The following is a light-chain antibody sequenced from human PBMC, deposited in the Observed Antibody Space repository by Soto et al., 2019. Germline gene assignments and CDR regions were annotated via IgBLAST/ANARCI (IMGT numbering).Light chain of an antibody. CDR3: QQYNNWWT. CDR1: QSVSSN. J-gene: IGKJ1*01. V-gene: IGKV3-15*01. CDR2: DAS. Sequence: EIVMTQSPATLSLSPGERATLSCRASQSVSSNLDWYQQKPGQAPRLLIYDASTRATGIPASFSGSGSGTEFTLAISSLQSEDFAVYYCQQYNNWWTFGQGTKVEIK.